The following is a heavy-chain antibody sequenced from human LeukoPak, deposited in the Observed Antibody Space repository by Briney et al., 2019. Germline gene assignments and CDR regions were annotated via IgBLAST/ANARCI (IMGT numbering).Heavy chain of an antibody. D-gene: IGHD5-18*01. V-gene: IGHV1-46*01. CDR1: GYTFTSYC. CDR2: INPSGGST. Sequence: GASVKVSCKASGYTFTSYCMHWVRQAPGQGLEWMGIINPSGGSTSYAQKFQGRVTMTRDMSTSTDYMELSSLRSEDTAVYYCARGGIQLWLSLFDYWGQKTLLTASS. J-gene: IGHJ4*02. CDR3: ARGGIQLWLSLFDY.